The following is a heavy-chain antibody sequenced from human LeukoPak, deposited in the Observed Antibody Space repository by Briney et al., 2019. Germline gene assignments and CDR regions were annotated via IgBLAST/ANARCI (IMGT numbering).Heavy chain of an antibody. D-gene: IGHD3-22*01. CDR3: ASNFYYYDSSGYPGHAFDI. V-gene: IGHV5-51*01. Sequence: GESLKISCKGSGYSFTSYWIGWVRQMPGKGLEWMGIIYPGDSDTRYSPSFQGQVTISADKSISTAYLQWSSLKASDTAMYYCASNFYYYDSSGYPGHAFDIWGQGTMVTVSS. J-gene: IGHJ3*02. CDR2: IYPGDSDT. CDR1: GYSFTSYW.